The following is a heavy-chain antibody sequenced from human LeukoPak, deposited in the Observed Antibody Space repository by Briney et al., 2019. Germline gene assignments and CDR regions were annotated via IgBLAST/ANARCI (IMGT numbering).Heavy chain of an antibody. Sequence: PGGSLRLSCAASGFTFSSYAMSWVRQAPGKGLEWVSAISGSGGSTYYADPVKGRFTISRDNSKNTLYLQMNSLRAEDTAVYYCAKHPTPRGYSYGYAIDYWGQGTLVTVSS. CDR3: AKHPTPRGYSYGYAIDY. D-gene: IGHD5-18*01. J-gene: IGHJ4*02. V-gene: IGHV3-23*01. CDR1: GFTFSSYA. CDR2: ISGSGGST.